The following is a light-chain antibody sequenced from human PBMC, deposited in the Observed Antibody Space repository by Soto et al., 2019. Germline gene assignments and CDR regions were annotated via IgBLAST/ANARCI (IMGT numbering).Light chain of an antibody. Sequence: QSVLTQPASVSGAPGQSITISCTGTSSDVGNYYFVSWYQHHAGTAPKLIIYHVTNRPSGVSDRFSGSKSGDTASLTISGLQAEDEADYYCTSYTAFSTDILFGGGTKLTVL. CDR1: SSDVGNYYF. CDR3: TSYTAFSTDIL. J-gene: IGLJ2*01. V-gene: IGLV2-14*03. CDR2: HVT.